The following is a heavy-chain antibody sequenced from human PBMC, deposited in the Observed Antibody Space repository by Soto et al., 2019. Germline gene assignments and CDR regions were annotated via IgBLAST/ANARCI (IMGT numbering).Heavy chain of an antibody. CDR3: ARGPTQYPWLFDY. D-gene: IGHD6-19*01. J-gene: IGHJ4*02. CDR1: GDSVSSNSAA. Sequence: SQTLSLTCAISGDSVSSNSAAWNWIRQSPSRGLEWLGRTYYRSKWYKYYADSVKGRFTISRDNSKNTLYLQMNSLRAEDTAVYYCARGPTQYPWLFDYWGQGTLVTVS. CDR2: TYYRSKWYK. V-gene: IGHV6-1*01.